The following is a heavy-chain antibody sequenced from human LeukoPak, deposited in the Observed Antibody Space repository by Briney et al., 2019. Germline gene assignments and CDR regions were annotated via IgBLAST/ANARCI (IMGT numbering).Heavy chain of an antibody. D-gene: IGHD4-17*01. V-gene: IGHV3-21*01. Sequence: PGGSLRLSCAASGFTFSSYSMSWIRQAPGKGLEWVSSINHSSSNIYYADSVNGRFTIARDNAKNSLYLQMNSLRAEDTAVYYCARPSYGPYGMDVWGQGTTVTVSS. J-gene: IGHJ6*02. CDR2: INHSSSNI. CDR1: GFTFSSYS. CDR3: ARPSYGPYGMDV.